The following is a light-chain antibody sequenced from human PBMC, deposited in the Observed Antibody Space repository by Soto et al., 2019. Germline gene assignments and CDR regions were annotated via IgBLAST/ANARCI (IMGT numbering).Light chain of an antibody. J-gene: IGKJ4*01. V-gene: IGKV1-5*01. CDR1: QSISSW. CDR3: QQYDNLPT. CDR2: DAT. Sequence: DIQMTQSPSTLSASVGDRVTITCRASQSISSWLAWYQQKPGKAPKLLIYDATSLENGVPSRFSGSGSGTEFTLTISSLQSDDFATYYCQQYDNLPTFGGGTKVEIK.